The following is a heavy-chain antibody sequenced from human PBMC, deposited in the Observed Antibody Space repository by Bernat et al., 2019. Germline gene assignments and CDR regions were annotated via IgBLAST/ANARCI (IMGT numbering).Heavy chain of an antibody. CDR3: ARDSGGSGYYGPDWFDP. V-gene: IGHV3-48*03. CDR2: ISSSGSTI. CDR1: GFTFSSYE. D-gene: IGHD3-3*01. J-gene: IGHJ5*02. Sequence: EVQLVESGGGLVQPGGSLRLSCAASGFTFSSYEMNWVRQAPGKGLEWVSYISSSGSTIYYADSVKGRFTISRDNAKNSLYLQMNSLRAEDTAVYYCARDSGGSGYYGPDWFDPWGQGTLVTVSS.